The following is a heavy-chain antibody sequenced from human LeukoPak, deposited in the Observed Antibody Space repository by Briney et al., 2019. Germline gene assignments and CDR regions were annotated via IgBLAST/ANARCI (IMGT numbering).Heavy chain of an antibody. CDR3: TREQQWEGAFDI. CDR2: IRYDGSDK. V-gene: IGHV3-30*02. Sequence: GGSLRLSCAASGFTFSNYVMHWVRQAPGKGLQWVAFIRYDGSDKYYADSVKGRFTISRDNSKNTLYLQMNSLRAEDTAVYYCTREQQWEGAFDIWGQGTMVTVSS. D-gene: IGHD1-26*01. J-gene: IGHJ3*02. CDR1: GFTFSNYV.